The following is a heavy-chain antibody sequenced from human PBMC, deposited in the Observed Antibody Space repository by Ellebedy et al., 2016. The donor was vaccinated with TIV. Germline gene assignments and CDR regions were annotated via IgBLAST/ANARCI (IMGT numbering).Heavy chain of an antibody. D-gene: IGHD3-10*01. J-gene: IGHJ3*02. CDR2: INSDGSST. V-gene: IGHV3-74*01. CDR3: ARDQPGYYGSGTDAFDI. Sequence: GESLKISXAASGFTFSSYWMHWVRQAPGKGLVWVSRINSDGSSTSYADSVKGRFTISRDNAKNTLYLQMNSLRAEDTAVYYCARDQPGYYGSGTDAFDIWGQGTMVTVSS. CDR1: GFTFSSYW.